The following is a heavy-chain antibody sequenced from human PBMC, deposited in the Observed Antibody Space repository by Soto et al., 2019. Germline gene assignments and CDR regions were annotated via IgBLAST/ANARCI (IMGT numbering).Heavy chain of an antibody. Sequence: QVQLVQSGAEVKKPGASVKVSCKASGYTFTSYYMHWVRQAPGQGLEWMGIINPSGGSSSYAQKFQGRGTMPRDTSTSTVYMELSSLRSEDTAVYYCARGGQLIYYYYGMDVWGQGTTVTVSS. V-gene: IGHV1-46*01. J-gene: IGHJ6*02. CDR2: INPSGGSS. CDR3: ARGGQLIYYYYGMDV. CDR1: GYTFTSYY. D-gene: IGHD6-13*01.